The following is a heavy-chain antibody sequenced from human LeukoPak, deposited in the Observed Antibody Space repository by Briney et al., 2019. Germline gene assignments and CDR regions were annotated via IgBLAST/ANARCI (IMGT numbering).Heavy chain of an antibody. CDR1: GFTFSSYG. D-gene: IGHD2-15*01. Sequence: GGSLRLSCAASGFTFSSYGMHWVRQAPGKGLEWVAVISYDGSNKYYADSVKGRFTISRDNSKNTLYLQMNSLRAEDTAVHYCAKDTPSFYYYGMDVWGQGTTVTVSS. V-gene: IGHV3-30*18. CDR2: ISYDGSNK. CDR3: AKDTPSFYYYGMDV. J-gene: IGHJ6*02.